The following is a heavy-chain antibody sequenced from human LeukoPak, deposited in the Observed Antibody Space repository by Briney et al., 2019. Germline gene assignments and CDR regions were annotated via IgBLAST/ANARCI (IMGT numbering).Heavy chain of an antibody. Sequence: GGSLTLSFAASGFTFINACWSWVGQGPGKGRKGVVRIKSKTEGGTTDYAAHVKGRFTISRDDSTNTLYLQMNSLKTEDTAVYYCTTDIVLMVYAIRCGYWGQGTLVTVSS. V-gene: IGHV3-15*01. J-gene: IGHJ4*02. D-gene: IGHD2-8*01. CDR3: TTDIVLMVYAIRCGY. CDR2: IKSKTEGGTT. CDR1: GFTFINAC.